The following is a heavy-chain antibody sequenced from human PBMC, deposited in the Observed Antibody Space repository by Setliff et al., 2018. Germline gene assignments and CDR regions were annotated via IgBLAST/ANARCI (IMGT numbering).Heavy chain of an antibody. D-gene: IGHD6-13*01. J-gene: IGHJ4*02. V-gene: IGHV4-4*07. CDR3: ARFAGSSWVDY. Sequence: SETLSLTCTVSGDSISNYYWIRQTAGKGLEWIGSIYAGEATYYNPSLESRVVISVDSSKKRFSLKLSSVTAADTAVYYCARFAGSSWVDYWGQGALVTVSS. CDR2: IYAGEAT. CDR1: GDSISNYY.